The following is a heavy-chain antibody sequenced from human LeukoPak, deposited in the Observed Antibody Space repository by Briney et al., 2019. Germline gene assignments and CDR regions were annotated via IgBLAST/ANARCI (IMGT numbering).Heavy chain of an antibody. CDR1: GFTFSSYE. D-gene: IGHD3-22*01. Sequence: PGGSLRLSCAASGFTFSSYEMNWVRQAPGKGLEWVSYISSSGSTIYYADSVKGRFTISRDNAKNSLYLQMNSLRSEDTAVYYCARVGYDSSGYYHFYWGQGTLVTVSS. CDR2: ISSSGSTI. CDR3: ARVGYDSSGYYHFY. V-gene: IGHV3-48*03. J-gene: IGHJ4*02.